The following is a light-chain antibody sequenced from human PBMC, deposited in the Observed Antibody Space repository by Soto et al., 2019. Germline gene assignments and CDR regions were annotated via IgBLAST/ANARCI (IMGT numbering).Light chain of an antibody. J-gene: IGLJ1*01. CDR2: DVR. Sequence: QSALTQPASVSGSPGQSITISCSGVNIDLHNYNYVSWYQQHPGKAPKLMIYDVRNRPSGVSDRFSGSKSGNTVSLSISGLQAEDEADYYCSSYTGSDTYVFGPGTKLTVL. CDR3: SSYTGSDTYV. V-gene: IGLV2-14*01. CDR1: NIDLHNYNY.